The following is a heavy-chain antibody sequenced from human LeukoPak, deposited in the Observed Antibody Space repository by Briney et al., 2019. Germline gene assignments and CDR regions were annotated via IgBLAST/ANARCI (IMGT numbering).Heavy chain of an antibody. D-gene: IGHD3-9*01. CDR3: ARGQRDIFPNWFDP. V-gene: IGHV1-69*13. CDR1: GGTFSSYA. J-gene: IGHJ5*02. Sequence: RWASVKVSCKASGGTFSSYAISWVRQAPGQGLEWMGGIIPIFGTANYAQKFQGRVTITADESTSTAYMELSSLRSEDTAVYYCARGQRDIFPNWFDPWGQGTLVTVSS. CDR2: IIPIFGTA.